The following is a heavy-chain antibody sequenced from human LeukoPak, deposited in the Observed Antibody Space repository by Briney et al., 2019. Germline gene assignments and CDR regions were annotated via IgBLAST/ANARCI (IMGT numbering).Heavy chain of an antibody. CDR2: IYHSGST. J-gene: IGHJ4*02. D-gene: IGHD6-13*01. Sequence: PSETLSLTCSVSGGSISSGGYYWSWIRQPPGKGLEWIGYIYHSGSTAYSPSLKSRVTMSVDTSKNQFSLNLSSVTAADTAVYYCARGRGSSWYYFDYWGQGTLVTVSS. V-gene: IGHV4-30-2*01. CDR1: GGSISSGGYY. CDR3: ARGRGSSWYYFDY.